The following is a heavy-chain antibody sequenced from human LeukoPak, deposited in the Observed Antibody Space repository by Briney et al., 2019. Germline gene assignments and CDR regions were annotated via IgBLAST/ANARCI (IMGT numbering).Heavy chain of an antibody. CDR1: GYTFTSYD. Sequence: GASVKVSCKASGYTFTSYDINWVRQATGQGLEWMGWMNPNSGNTGYAQKFQGRVTITRNTSISTAYMELSSLRSEDTAVYYCARDLIAAAGDYWGQGTLVTVSS. CDR2: MNPNSGNT. D-gene: IGHD6-13*01. CDR3: ARDLIAAAGDY. J-gene: IGHJ4*02. V-gene: IGHV1-8*03.